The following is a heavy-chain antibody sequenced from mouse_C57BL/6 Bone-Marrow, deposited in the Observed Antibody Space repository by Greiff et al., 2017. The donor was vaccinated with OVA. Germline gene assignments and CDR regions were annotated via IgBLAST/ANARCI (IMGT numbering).Heavy chain of an antibody. CDR3: ARDYGMGFAY. Sequence: DVQLQESGPGLVKPSQSLSLTCSVPGYSITSGYSWNWIRQFPGNTLEWMGYISYDGSNNYNPSLKNRISITRDTSKNQFFLKLNSVTTEDTATYYCARDYGMGFAYWGQGTLVTVSA. J-gene: IGHJ3*01. CDR2: ISYDGSN. D-gene: IGHD1-1*01. V-gene: IGHV3-6*01. CDR1: GYSITSGYS.